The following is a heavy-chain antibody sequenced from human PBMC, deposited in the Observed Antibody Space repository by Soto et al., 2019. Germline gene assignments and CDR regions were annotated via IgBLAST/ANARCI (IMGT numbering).Heavy chain of an antibody. D-gene: IGHD1-1*01. J-gene: IGHJ4*02. Sequence: QVQLVESGGGVVQPGRSLRLSCAASGFTFISYGMHWVRQAPGKGLEWVAVISYDGSNKYYADSVKGRFTISRDNSKNTLYLQMNSLRAEDTAVYYCAKERRNRVPDYWGQGTLVTVSS. CDR2: ISYDGSNK. V-gene: IGHV3-30*18. CDR1: GFTFISYG. CDR3: AKERRNRVPDY.